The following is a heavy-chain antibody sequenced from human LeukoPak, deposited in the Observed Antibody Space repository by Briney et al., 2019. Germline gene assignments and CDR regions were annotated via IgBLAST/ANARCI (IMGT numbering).Heavy chain of an antibody. CDR1: GYPISSGYY. D-gene: IGHD3-22*01. CDR2: IYHSGST. J-gene: IGHJ3*02. V-gene: IGHV4-38-2*02. CDR3: ARATRGPDYYDSSGPGAFDI. Sequence: SETLSLTCTVSGYPISSGYYWGWIRQPPGKGLEWIGSIYHSGSTYYNPSLKSRVTISVDTSKNQFSLKLSSVTAADTAVYYCARATRGPDYYDSSGPGAFDIWGQGTMVTVSS.